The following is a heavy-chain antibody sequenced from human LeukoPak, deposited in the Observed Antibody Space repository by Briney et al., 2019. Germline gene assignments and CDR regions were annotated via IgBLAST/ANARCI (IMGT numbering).Heavy chain of an antibody. V-gene: IGHV3-48*03. CDR2: ISSSASAI. CDR1: GFTFSNYE. CDR3: ARDPTSSWETAFDI. Sequence: PGGSLRLSCAASGFTFSNYEMNWVRQAPGKGLEWVSYISSSASAIYYADSVKGRFTISRDNAKNSLYLQMNSLRVDDTAVYYCARDPTSSWETAFDIWGQGTMVTVSS. J-gene: IGHJ3*02. D-gene: IGHD1-26*01.